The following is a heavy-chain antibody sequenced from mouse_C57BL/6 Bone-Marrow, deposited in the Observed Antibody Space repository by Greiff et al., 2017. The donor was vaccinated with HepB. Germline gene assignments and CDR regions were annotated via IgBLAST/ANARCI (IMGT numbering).Heavy chain of an antibody. CDR1: GFSLTSYG. CDR2: IWSGGST. J-gene: IGHJ3*01. D-gene: IGHD2-2*01. Sequence: VQLQQSGPGLVQPSQSLSITCTVSGFSLTSYGVHWVRQSPGKGLEWLGVIWSGGSTDYNAACISRLSISKDNSKSQVFFNMNSLQAADTAIYYCARKGGYDGGFAYGGQGTLVTVSA. V-gene: IGHV2-2*01. CDR3: ARKGGYDGGFAY.